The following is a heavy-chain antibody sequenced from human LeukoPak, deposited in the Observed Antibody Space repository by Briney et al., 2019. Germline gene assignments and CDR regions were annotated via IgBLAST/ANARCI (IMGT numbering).Heavy chain of an antibody. Sequence: GGSLRLSCAASGFTFSSYAMSWVRQAPGKVLEWVSGISGSGESANSADSVKGRFTISRDNAKNTLYLQMNSLRAEDTAVYYCAKGREYSAYEPPDYWGQGTLVTVSS. J-gene: IGHJ4*02. V-gene: IGHV3-23*01. CDR3: AKGREYSAYEPPDY. D-gene: IGHD5-12*01. CDR2: ISGSGESA. CDR1: GFTFSSYA.